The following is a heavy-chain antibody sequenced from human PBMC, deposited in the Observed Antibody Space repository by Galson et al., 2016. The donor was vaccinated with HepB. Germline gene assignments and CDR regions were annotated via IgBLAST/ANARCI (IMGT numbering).Heavy chain of an antibody. Sequence: SVKVSCKASGYTFTSYGISWVRQAPGQGLEWMGWISAYNGNTNYAQKLQGRVTMTTDTSTSTAYMELRGLRSDDTAVYYSARGPSSTRTFDYWGQGTLVTVSS. CDR3: ARGPSSTRTFDY. V-gene: IGHV1-18*01. CDR1: GYTFTSYG. D-gene: IGHD2-2*01. CDR2: ISAYNGNT. J-gene: IGHJ4*02.